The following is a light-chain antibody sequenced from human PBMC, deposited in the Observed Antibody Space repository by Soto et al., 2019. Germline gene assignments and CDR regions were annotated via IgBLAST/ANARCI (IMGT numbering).Light chain of an antibody. V-gene: IGKV1-17*01. J-gene: IGKJ1*01. Sequence: DIQMTQSPSSLSASVGDRVTITCRASQGIRNDLGWYQQKPGKAPKLLIYDASSLESGVPSRFSGSGSGTEFSLTISSLQPDDFATYYCQQYNYYWTFGQGTRVEIK. CDR1: QGIRND. CDR2: DAS. CDR3: QQYNYYWT.